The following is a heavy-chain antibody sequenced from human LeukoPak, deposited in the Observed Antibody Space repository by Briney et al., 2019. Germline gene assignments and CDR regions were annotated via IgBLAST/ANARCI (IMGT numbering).Heavy chain of an antibody. D-gene: IGHD2-2*02. CDR2: IIPIFGTA. J-gene: IGHJ5*02. CDR3: ARDSYCSSTSCYTNNWFDP. Sequence: SVKVSCKASGGTFSSYAISWVRQAPGQGLEWMGGIIPIFGTANYAQKFQGRVTITADESTSTAYMELSSLRSEDTAVYYCARDSYCSSTSCYTNNWFDPWGQGTLVTVSS. CDR1: GGTFSSYA. V-gene: IGHV1-69*13.